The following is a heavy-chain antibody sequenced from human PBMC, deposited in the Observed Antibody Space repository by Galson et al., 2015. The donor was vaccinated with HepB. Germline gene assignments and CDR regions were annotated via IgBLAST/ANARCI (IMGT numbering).Heavy chain of an antibody. Sequence: SLRLSCAASGFTFSSYAMSWVRQAPGKGLEWVSAISGSGGSTYYADSVKGRFTISRDNSKNTLYLQMNSLRAEDTAVYYCASIPVRIVVVPAAIGYSGMDVWGQGTTVTVSS. D-gene: IGHD2-2*02. V-gene: IGHV3-23*01. CDR1: GFTFSSYA. CDR2: ISGSGGST. J-gene: IGHJ6*02. CDR3: ASIPVRIVVVPAAIGYSGMDV.